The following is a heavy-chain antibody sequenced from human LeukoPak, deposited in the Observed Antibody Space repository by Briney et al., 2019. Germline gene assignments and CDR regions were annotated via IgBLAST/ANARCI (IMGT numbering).Heavy chain of an antibody. CDR2: MNPNSGNT. V-gene: IGHV1-8*01. Sequence: GASVKVSCKASGYAFTSYDINWVRQATGQGLEWMGWMNPNSGNTGYAQKFQGRVTMTRNTSISTAYMELSSLRSEDTAVYYCARLRPCYDSSGYPDAFDIWGQGTKVTVSS. D-gene: IGHD3-22*01. CDR3: ARLRPCYDSSGYPDAFDI. CDR1: GYAFTSYD. J-gene: IGHJ3*02.